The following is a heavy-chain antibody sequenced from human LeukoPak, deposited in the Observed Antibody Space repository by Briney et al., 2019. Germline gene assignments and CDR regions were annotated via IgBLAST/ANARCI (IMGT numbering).Heavy chain of an antibody. V-gene: IGHV1-46*01. J-gene: IGHJ6*02. D-gene: IGHD3-3*01. Sequence: GASVKVSCKASGYTFTSYYMHWVRQAPGQGLEWMGIINPSGGSTSYAQKFQGRVTMTRDTSTSTVYMELSSLRSEDTAVYYCARDPGTIDNFWSGRSRAGMDVWGQGTTVTVSS. CDR2: INPSGGST. CDR3: ARDPGTIDNFWSGRSRAGMDV. CDR1: GYTFTSYY.